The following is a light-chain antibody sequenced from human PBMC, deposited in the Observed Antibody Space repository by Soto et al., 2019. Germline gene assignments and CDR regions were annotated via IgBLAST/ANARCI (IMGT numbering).Light chain of an antibody. Sequence: EIVLTQSPATLSLSPVERATLSCRASQSVSSYLAWYQQKPGQAPRFLIYGASTRATGIPDRFSGSGSGTEFTLTISSLQPDDFATYYCQQYNSYSWTFGQGTKVDIK. CDR2: GAS. J-gene: IGKJ1*01. CDR3: QQYNSYSWT. CDR1: QSVSSY. V-gene: IGKV3-15*01.